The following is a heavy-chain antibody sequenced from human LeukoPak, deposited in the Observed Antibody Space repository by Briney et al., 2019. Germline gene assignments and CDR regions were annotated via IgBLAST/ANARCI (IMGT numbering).Heavy chain of an antibody. CDR1: GFTVSSNY. CDR2: IYSGGST. D-gene: IGHD3-16*01. J-gene: IGHJ4*02. Sequence: QSGGSLRLSCAASGFTVSSNYMSWVRQAPGKGLEWVSVIYSGGSTYYADSVKGRFTISRDNSKNTLYLQMNSLRAEDTAVYYCARAKARTRSGGLDYWGQGTLVTVSS. CDR3: ARAKARTRSGGLDY. V-gene: IGHV3-53*01.